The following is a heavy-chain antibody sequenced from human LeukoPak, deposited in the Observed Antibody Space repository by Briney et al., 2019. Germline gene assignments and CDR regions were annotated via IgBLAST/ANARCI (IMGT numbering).Heavy chain of an antibody. CDR1: GGTFSSYA. J-gene: IGHJ4*02. D-gene: IGHD5-24*01. Sequence: SVKVSCKASGGTFSSYAVSWVRQAPGQGLEWMGRIIPILGIANYAQKFQGRVTITADKSTSTAYMELSSLRSEDTAVYYCARDSMSTRRDGYKTCDYWGQGTLVTVSS. CDR2: IIPILGIA. CDR3: ARDSMSTRRDGYKTCDY. V-gene: IGHV1-69*04.